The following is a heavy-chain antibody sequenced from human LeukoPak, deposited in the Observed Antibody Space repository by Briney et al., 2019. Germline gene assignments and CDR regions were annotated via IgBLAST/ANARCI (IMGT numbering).Heavy chain of an antibody. CDR2: IYHSGST. D-gene: IGHD3-10*01. CDR3: ARVVGGPVDY. V-gene: IGHV4-59*01. J-gene: IGHJ4*02. Sequence: PSETLSLTCTVSGGSITSYYWSWIRQPPGKGLEWIGYIYHSGSTNYNSSLKSRVTISVDTSKNQFSLNLNSVTAADTAVYYCARVVGGPVDYWGQGTLVTVSS. CDR1: GGSITSYY.